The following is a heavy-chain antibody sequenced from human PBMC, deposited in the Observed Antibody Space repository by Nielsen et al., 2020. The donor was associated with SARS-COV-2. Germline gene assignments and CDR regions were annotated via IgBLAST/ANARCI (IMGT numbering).Heavy chain of an antibody. J-gene: IGHJ6*02. CDR2: ISGSGGST. Sequence: GESLKISCGASGFTFSSYAMSWVRQAPGKGLEWVSAISGSGGSTYYADSVKGRFTVSRDNSKNTLYLQMNSLRAEDTAVYYCAKDKYQLLNYGMDVWGQGTTVTVSS. V-gene: IGHV3-23*01. CDR3: AKDKYQLLNYGMDV. D-gene: IGHD2-2*01. CDR1: GFTFSSYA.